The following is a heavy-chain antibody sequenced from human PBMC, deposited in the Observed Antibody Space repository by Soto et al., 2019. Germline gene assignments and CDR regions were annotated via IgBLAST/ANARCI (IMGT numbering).Heavy chain of an antibody. CDR2: IYYSGST. CDR3: ARSLLYYFDY. CDR1: GGSISSYY. Sequence: QVQLQESGPGLVKPSETLSLTCTVSGGSISSYYWSWIRQPPGKGLEWIGYIYYSGSTNYNPSLKRRVTISVDTSKNQFSPKLSSVTAADTAVYYCARSLLYYFDYWGQGTLVTVSS. J-gene: IGHJ4*02. V-gene: IGHV4-59*08. D-gene: IGHD1-26*01.